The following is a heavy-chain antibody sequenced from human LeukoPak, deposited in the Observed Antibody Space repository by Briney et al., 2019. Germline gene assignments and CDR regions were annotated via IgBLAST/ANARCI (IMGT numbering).Heavy chain of an antibody. Sequence: ASVKVSCKASGYTFTSYAMNWVRQAPGQGLEWMGWINPNSGGTNYAQKFQGRVTMTRDTSISTAYMELSRLRSDDTAVYYCARDEMGDLWSGYPSRGFDYWGQGTLVTVSS. CDR3: ARDEMGDLWSGYPSRGFDY. J-gene: IGHJ4*02. V-gene: IGHV1-2*02. CDR1: GYTFTSYA. CDR2: INPNSGGT. D-gene: IGHD3-3*01.